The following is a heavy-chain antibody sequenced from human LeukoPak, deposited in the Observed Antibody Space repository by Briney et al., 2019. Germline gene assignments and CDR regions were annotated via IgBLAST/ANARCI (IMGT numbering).Heavy chain of an antibody. D-gene: IGHD5-18*01. Sequence: GGSLRLSCAASGFTFSSYWMSWVRQAPGKGLEWVANIKQDGSEKYYVDSVKGRFTISRDNAKNSLYLQMNSLRAEDTAAYYCARDQGIQLWFGYYYYYGMDVWGQGTTVTVSS. CDR1: GFTFSSYW. J-gene: IGHJ6*02. CDR2: IKQDGSEK. CDR3: ARDQGIQLWFGYYYYYGMDV. V-gene: IGHV3-7*03.